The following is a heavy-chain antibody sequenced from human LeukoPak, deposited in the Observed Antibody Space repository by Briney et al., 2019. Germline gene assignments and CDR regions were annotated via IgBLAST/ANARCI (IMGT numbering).Heavy chain of an antibody. D-gene: IGHD3-22*01. CDR1: GFTFSSYW. V-gene: IGHV3-7*01. CDR2: IKQDGSEK. CDR3: ARDDSSGYYLGTDY. J-gene: IGHJ4*02. Sequence: PGGSLRLSCAASGFTFSSYWMSWVRQAPGKGLEWVANIKQDGSEKYYVDSVKGRFTISRDNAKNSLYLQMNSLRAEDTAVYYCARDDSSGYYLGTDYWGQGTLVTVSS.